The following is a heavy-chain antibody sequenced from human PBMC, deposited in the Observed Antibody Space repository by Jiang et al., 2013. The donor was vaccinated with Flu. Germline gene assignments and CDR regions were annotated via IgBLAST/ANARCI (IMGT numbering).Heavy chain of an antibody. CDR3: AREAVLDY. V-gene: IGHV3-48*03. D-gene: IGHD4-17*01. J-gene: IGHJ4*02. Sequence: TISRDNAKNSLYLQMNSLRAEDTAVYYCAREAVLDYWGQGTLVTVSS.